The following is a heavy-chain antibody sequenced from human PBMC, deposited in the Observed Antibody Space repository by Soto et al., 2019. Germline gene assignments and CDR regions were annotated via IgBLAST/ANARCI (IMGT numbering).Heavy chain of an antibody. V-gene: IGHV4-59*01. D-gene: IGHD2-8*02. CDR3: ARDKITGLFDY. CDR2: IYSSGST. J-gene: IGHJ4*02. CDR1: GGSISSYY. Sequence: SETLSLTCTVSGGSISSYYWNWIRQPPGKGLEWIGYIYSSGSTNYNPSLKGRVTMSLDTSKNQVSLNVTSVTAADTAVYYCARDKITGLFDYWGQGTLVTVSS.